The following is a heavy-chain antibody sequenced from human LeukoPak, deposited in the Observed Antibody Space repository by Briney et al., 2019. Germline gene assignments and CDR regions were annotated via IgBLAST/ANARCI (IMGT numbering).Heavy chain of an antibody. CDR2: INPNSGGT. V-gene: IGHV1-2*02. J-gene: IGHJ4*02. Sequence: ASVKVSCKASGYTVTGYYMHWVRQAPGQGREWMGWINPNSGGTTYAQKFQGRVTMTRDTSISTAYMELSRLRSDDTAVYYCARSYSGYDGVDYWGQGTLVTVSS. CDR1: GYTVTGYY. D-gene: IGHD5-12*01. CDR3: ARSYSGYDGVDY.